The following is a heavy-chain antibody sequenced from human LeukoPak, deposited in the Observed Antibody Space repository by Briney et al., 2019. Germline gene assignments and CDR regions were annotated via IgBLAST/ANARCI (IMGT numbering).Heavy chain of an antibody. D-gene: IGHD4-11*01. CDR2: IGGDGGGT. J-gene: IGHJ4*02. CDR3: AKDYNYDYSNSYFHY. V-gene: IGHV3-43*02. Sequence: GGSLRLPFAASGVPLYDFAQHWVPQAPGGGVEWGSLIGGDGGGTSYADSVKGRFTISRDNSKNSLYLQMNSLRTEDTALYYCAKDYNYDYSNSYFHYWGQGTLVTVSS. CDR1: GVPLYDFA.